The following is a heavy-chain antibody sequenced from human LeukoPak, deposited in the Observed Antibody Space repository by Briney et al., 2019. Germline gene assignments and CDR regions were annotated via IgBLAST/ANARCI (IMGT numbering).Heavy chain of an antibody. CDR3: ARDGGPYDFWSGYLYYFDY. J-gene: IGHJ4*02. V-gene: IGHV1-18*01. CDR2: ISAYNGNT. Sequence: ASVKVSCKASGYTFTSYGTSWVRQAPGQGLEWMGWISAYNGNTNYAQKLQGGVTMTTDTSTSTAYMELRSLRSDDTAVYYCARDGGPYDFWSGYLYYFDYWGQGTLVTVSS. D-gene: IGHD3-3*01. CDR1: GYTFTSYG.